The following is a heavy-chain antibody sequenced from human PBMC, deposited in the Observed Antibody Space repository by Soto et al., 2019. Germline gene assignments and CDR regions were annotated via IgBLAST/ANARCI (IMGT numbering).Heavy chain of an antibody. Sequence: SVKVSCKASGVTFSSYAISWVRQSPGQGLEWMGGIIPIFGTANYAQKFQGRVTTTADESTSTAYMELSSLRSEDTAVYYCARENMAKHTMDYSNYSDAFDIWGQGTMVTVSS. J-gene: IGHJ3*02. V-gene: IGHV1-69*13. CDR2: IIPIFGTA. CDR1: GVTFSSYA. D-gene: IGHD4-4*01. CDR3: ARENMAKHTMDYSNYSDAFDI.